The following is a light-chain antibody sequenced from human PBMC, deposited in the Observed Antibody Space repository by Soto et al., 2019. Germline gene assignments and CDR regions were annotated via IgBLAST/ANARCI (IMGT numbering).Light chain of an antibody. CDR2: AAS. CDR3: KKYNSAPLS. V-gene: IGKV1-27*01. CDR1: QGISNY. Sequence: DIQMTQSPSSLSASLGDRVTITCRASQGISNYLAWYQQRPGKVPKLLIYAASTLQSGVPSRFRGSGSGTDFTLTITSLQPEDVASYYCKKYNSAPLSFGGGTKVDIK. J-gene: IGKJ4*01.